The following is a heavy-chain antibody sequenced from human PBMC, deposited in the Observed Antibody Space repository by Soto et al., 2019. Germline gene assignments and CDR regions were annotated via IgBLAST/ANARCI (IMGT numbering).Heavy chain of an antibody. V-gene: IGHV4-31*03. Sequence: QVQLQESGPGLVKPSQTLSLTCTVSGGSISSGGYYWSWIRQHPGKGLEWIGYIYYSGSTYYNPSLKSRVTISVDTSKKQFSLKLSSVTAADTAVYYCAASCVGCGGFNYYGMDVWGQGTTVTVSS. CDR2: IYYSGST. D-gene: IGHD2-21*01. CDR3: AASCVGCGGFNYYGMDV. CDR1: GGSISSGGYY. J-gene: IGHJ6*02.